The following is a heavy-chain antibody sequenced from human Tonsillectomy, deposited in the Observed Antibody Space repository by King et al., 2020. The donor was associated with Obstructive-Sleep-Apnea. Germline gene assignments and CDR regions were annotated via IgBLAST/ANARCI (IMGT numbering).Heavy chain of an antibody. V-gene: IGHV3-23*04. D-gene: IGHD2-21*02. Sequence: VQLVESGGGLVQPGGSLRLSCAASGFTFSSYAMTWVRQAPGKGLEWVSSISGSGSSTYYADSVKGRFTISRDNSKSTLYLQMNSLRGEDTAVYFCARKGPACGAGCSSGHSYYYGMDVWGQGTTVTVSS. CDR3: ARKGPACGAGCSSGHSYYYGMDV. J-gene: IGHJ6*02. CDR1: GFTFSSYA. CDR2: ISGSGSST.